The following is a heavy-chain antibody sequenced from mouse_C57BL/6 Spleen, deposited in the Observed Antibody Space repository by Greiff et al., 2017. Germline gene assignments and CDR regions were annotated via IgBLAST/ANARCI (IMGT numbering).Heavy chain of an antibody. CDR3: ARTQITTVDPYYFDY. D-gene: IGHD1-1*01. J-gene: IGHJ2*01. CDR2: IDPNSGGT. V-gene: IGHV1-72*01. Sequence: VQLQQPGAELVKPGASVKLSCKASGYTFTSYWMHWVKQRPGRGLEWIGRIDPNSGGTKYNEKFKSKATLTVDKPSSTAYMQLSSLTSEDSAVXYCARTQITTVDPYYFDYWGQGTTLTVSS. CDR1: GYTFTSYW.